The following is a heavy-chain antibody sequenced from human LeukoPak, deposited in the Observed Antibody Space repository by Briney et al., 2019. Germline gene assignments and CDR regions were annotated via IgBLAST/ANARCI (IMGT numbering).Heavy chain of an antibody. Sequence: PGGPLRLSCAASGFTFSSYGMHWVRQAPGKGLEWVAVISYDGSNKYYADSVKGRFTISRDNSKNTLYLQMNSLRAEDTAVYYCAKDPSQGVDYWGQGTLVTVSS. V-gene: IGHV3-30*18. CDR2: ISYDGSNK. J-gene: IGHJ4*02. CDR1: GFTFSSYG. CDR3: AKDPSQGVDY.